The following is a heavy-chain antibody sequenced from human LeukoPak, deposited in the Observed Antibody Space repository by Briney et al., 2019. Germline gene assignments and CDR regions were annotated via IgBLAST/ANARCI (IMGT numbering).Heavy chain of an antibody. CDR3: ARDQGYDYVWGSNRYGY. CDR1: GFTFNSHA. Sequence: AGGSLRFSCAASGFTFNSHAMSWVRQAPGKGLEWVSAISGGGGSTYYADFVKGRFTISRDNSKNTLSLQMNSLRVEDTAVYYCARDQGYDYVWGSNRYGYWGQGTLVTVSS. J-gene: IGHJ4*02. D-gene: IGHD3-16*02. CDR2: ISGGGGST. V-gene: IGHV3-23*01.